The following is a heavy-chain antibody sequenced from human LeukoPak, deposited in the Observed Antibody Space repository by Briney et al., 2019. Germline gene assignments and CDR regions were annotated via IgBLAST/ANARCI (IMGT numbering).Heavy chain of an antibody. CDR1: GGTFSSYA. V-gene: IGHV1-69*13. Sequence: GASVKVSCKASGGTFSSYAISWVRQAPGQGLEWMGGIIPIFGTASYAQKFQGRVTITADESTSTAYMELSSLRSEDTAVYYCASGGDYYYDSSGYYWFDPWGQGTLVTVSS. CDR3: ASGGDYYYDSSGYYWFDP. J-gene: IGHJ5*02. CDR2: IIPIFGTA. D-gene: IGHD3-22*01.